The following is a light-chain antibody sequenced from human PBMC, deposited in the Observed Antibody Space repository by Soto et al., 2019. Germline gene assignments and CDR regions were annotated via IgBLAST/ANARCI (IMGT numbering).Light chain of an antibody. Sequence: EMVMTHSPTTLSVSRGERTTLXXRASQSVSSNLAWYQQKPGQAPRXLIYGASTRATGIPARFSGSGAGTEFTLTISSLQSEDFAVYYCQQYYNWPRTFGQGTKVDIK. J-gene: IGKJ1*01. CDR2: GAS. CDR1: QSVSSN. V-gene: IGKV3-15*01. CDR3: QQYYNWPRT.